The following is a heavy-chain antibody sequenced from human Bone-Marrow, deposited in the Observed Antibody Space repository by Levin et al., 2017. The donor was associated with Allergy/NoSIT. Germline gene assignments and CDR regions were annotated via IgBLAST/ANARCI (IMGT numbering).Heavy chain of an antibody. J-gene: IGHJ6*03. CDR2: ILTSGTTM. CDR3: ARDRGVLTFGNFYMDV. V-gene: IGHV3-11*01. CDR1: GFTFSDYY. Sequence: SCAASGFTFSDYYMSWIRQTPGKGLEWISYILTSGTTMYYADSVKGRFTISRDNAKNSLSLQMNSLRAEDTAVYYCARDRGVLTFGNFYMDVWGKGTTVTVSS. D-gene: IGHD3-16*01.